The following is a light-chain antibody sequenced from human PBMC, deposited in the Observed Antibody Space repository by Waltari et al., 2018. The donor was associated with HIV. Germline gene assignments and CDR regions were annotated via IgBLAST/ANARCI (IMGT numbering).Light chain of an antibody. CDR1: SASVPTTHS. J-gene: IGLJ3*02. Sequence: QTVVTQEPSFSVSPGGTVTLTCGLRSASVPTTHSASWYRQTPGPAPRTLIYSTNVRSSGVPDRFSGSILGNKAALTITGAQADDECHYYCVLYMGGAWVFGGGTKLTVL. CDR2: STN. V-gene: IGLV8-61*01. CDR3: VLYMGGAWV.